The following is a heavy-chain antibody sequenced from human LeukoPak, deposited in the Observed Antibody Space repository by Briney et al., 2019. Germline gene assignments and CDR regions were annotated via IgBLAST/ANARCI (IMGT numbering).Heavy chain of an antibody. V-gene: IGHV3-23*01. CDR3: ANWIGSSSRDY. J-gene: IGHJ4*02. D-gene: IGHD6-6*01. CDR2: INSNGDEI. Sequence: GGSLRLSCAASGFTFSSCSMNWVRQAPGKGLEWVSGINSNGDEIYYADSVRGRFTISRDNSNNALYLQMDSLRTEDTAVYYCANWIGSSSRDYWGQGTLVTVSS. CDR1: GFTFSSCS.